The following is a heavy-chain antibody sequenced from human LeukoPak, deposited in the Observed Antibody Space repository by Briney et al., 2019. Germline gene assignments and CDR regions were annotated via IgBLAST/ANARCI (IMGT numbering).Heavy chain of an antibody. CDR3: ARGLWPTYYDILTGYHPNWFDP. CDR1: GYTFTSYD. CDR2: MNPNSGNT. Sequence: ASVKVSCKASGYTFTSYDINWVRQATGQGLEWMGWMNPNSGNTGYAQKFQGRVTMTRNTSISTAYMELSSLRSEDTAVYYCARGLWPTYYDILTGYHPNWFDPWGQGTLVTVSS. V-gene: IGHV1-8*01. D-gene: IGHD3-9*01. J-gene: IGHJ5*02.